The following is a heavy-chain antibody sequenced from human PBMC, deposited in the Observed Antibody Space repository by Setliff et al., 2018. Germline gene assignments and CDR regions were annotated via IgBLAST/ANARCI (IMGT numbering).Heavy chain of an antibody. CDR1: GGSTNNYH. CDR2: LYPNGNT. D-gene: IGHD1-1*01. J-gene: IGHJ3*02. Sequence: SETLSLTCTVSGGSTNNYHWTWIRQPAGKGLERIGRLYPNGNTNYNPSLKRRVNMSADSSKNNLSLRLKYVTAADTAVYYCAREDWNGNAFDIWGPGTMVTVSS. CDR3: AREDWNGNAFDI. V-gene: IGHV4-4*07.